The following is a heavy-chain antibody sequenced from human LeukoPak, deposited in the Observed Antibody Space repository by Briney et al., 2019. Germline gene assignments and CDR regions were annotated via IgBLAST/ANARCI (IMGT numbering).Heavy chain of an antibody. D-gene: IGHD6-13*01. V-gene: IGHV4-61*02. CDR1: GGSISSGSYY. Sequence: SQTLSLTCTVSGGSISSGSYYWSWIRQPAGKGLEWIGRIYTSGSTNYNPSLKSRVTISVGTSKNQFSLKLSSVTAADTAVYYCARAEIAAAGNFDYWGQGTLVTVSS. CDR2: IYTSGST. J-gene: IGHJ4*02. CDR3: ARAEIAAAGNFDY.